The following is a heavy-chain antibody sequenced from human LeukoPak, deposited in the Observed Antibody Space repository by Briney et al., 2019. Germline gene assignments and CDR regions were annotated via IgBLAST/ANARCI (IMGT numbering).Heavy chain of an antibody. CDR2: ISYGGNDQ. CDR1: GFTLSSHA. D-gene: IGHD6-13*01. J-gene: IGHJ4*02. CDR3: ARPGGGIAAAGTAWDYFDY. Sequence: GGSLRLSCAASGFTLSSHAMHWVRQAPGKGLEWVAGISYGGNDQDYADSVRGRFTISRDNSKNTLYLQMNSLRAEDTAVYYCARPGGGIAAAGTAWDYFDYWGQGTLVTVSS. V-gene: IGHV3-30*03.